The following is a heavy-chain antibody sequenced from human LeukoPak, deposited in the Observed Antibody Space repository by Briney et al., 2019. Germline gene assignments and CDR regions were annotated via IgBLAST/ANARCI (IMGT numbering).Heavy chain of an antibody. CDR3: ARDRWELVVVAATGIFDY. D-gene: IGHD2-15*01. CDR1: GFTFSSYG. CDR2: IRYDGNNK. Sequence: GGSLRLSCAASGFTFSSYGMHWVRQAPGKGLEWVTFIRYDGNNKYYADSVKGRFTISRDNSKNTLYLQMNSLRAEDTAVYYCARDRWELVVVAATGIFDYWGQGTLVTVSS. J-gene: IGHJ4*02. V-gene: IGHV3-30*02.